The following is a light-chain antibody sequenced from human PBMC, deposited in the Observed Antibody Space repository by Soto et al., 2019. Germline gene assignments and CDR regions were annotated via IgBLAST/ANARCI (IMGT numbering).Light chain of an antibody. CDR1: SSDVGGYNY. CDR2: EVS. J-gene: IGLJ1*01. V-gene: IGLV2-14*01. Sequence: QSALTQPASVSGSPGQSITISFTGTSSDVGGYNYVSWYQQHPGKAPKLMIYEVSNRPSGVSNRFSGSKSGNTPSLTISGLQAEDEADHYCSSYTSSSTNVFGTGAKVTVL. CDR3: SSYTSSSTNV.